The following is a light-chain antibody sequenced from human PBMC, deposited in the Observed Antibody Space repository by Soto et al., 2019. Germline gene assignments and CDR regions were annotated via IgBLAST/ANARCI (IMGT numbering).Light chain of an antibody. J-gene: IGLJ1*01. CDR2: SNN. CDR3: AAGDDSRSV. Sequence: QSVLTQPPSASGTPGQRVTISCSGSDSNIGSNTVNWYQQLPGTAPKLLIYSNNQRPSGVPDRISGSKSGTSASLAINGLQSEDEADYYCAAGDDSRSVFGTGTIVTVL. CDR1: DSNIGSNT. V-gene: IGLV1-44*01.